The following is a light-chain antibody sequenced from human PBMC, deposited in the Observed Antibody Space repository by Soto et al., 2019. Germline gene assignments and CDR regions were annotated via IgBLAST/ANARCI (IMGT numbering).Light chain of an antibody. CDR2: EVS. J-gene: IGLJ1*01. CDR1: SSDIGRYDH. V-gene: IGLV2-14*01. Sequence: LTQPASVSGSPGQSITISCTGSSSDIGRYDHVSWYQHHPGKAPKLLISEVSSRPSGVSTRFSGPKSGYTASLTISGLQAEDEADYYCNSHTSGDFRVFGTGTKVTVL. CDR3: NSHTSGDFRV.